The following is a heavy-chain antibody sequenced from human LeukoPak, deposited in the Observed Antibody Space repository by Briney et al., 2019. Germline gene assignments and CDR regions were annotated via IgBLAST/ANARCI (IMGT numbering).Heavy chain of an antibody. CDR2: INHSGST. CDR3: ARRARYDFWSGYYKGYYYYMDV. D-gene: IGHD3-3*01. J-gene: IGHJ6*03. CDR1: GDSISSVYY. V-gene: IGHV4-34*01. Sequence: PSETLSLTCAVSGDSISSVYYWGWIRQPPGKGLEWIGEINHSGSTNYNPSLKSRVTISVDTSKNQFSLKLSSVTAADTAVYYCARRARYDFWSGYYKGYYYYMDVWGKGTTVTVSS.